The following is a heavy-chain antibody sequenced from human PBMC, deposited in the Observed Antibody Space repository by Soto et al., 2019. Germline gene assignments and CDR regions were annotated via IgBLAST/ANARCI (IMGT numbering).Heavy chain of an antibody. CDR2: ISYEGSEK. CDR1: GFTFSNNG. V-gene: IGHV3-30*18. Sequence: QVHLVESGGGVVQPGRSLRLSCAASGFTFSNNGMHWVRQAPGKGLEWMAVISYEGSEKYYADSVKGRFTISRDNSKNTLYLQMDTLRAEDKAIYYCVKDKGAAAGFDYWGQGIVVTVSP. D-gene: IGHD6-13*01. CDR3: VKDKGAAAGFDY. J-gene: IGHJ4*02.